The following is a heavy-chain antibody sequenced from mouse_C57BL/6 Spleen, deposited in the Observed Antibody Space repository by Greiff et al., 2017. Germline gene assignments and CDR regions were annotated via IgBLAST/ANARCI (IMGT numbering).Heavy chain of an antibody. CDR3: ARGGGSSFYYFDY. V-gene: IGHV1-7*01. CDR2: INPSSGYT. Sequence: QVHVKQSGAELAKPGASVKLSCKASGYTFTSYWMHWVKQRPGQGLEWIGYINPSSGYTKYNQKFKDKATLTADKSSSTAYMQLSSLTYEDSAVYYCARGGGSSFYYFDYWGQGTTLTVSS. CDR1: GYTFTSYW. J-gene: IGHJ2*01. D-gene: IGHD1-1*01.